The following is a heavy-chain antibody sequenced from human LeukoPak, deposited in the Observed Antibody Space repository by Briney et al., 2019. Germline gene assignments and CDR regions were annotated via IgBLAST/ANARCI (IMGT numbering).Heavy chain of an antibody. J-gene: IGHJ4*02. CDR3: ARGVYYFDY. Sequence: SQTLSLTCTVSGGSLSSGSYYWRWLRQPAGKGLEWIGRIYTSGSTNYNPSLKSRVTISVDTSKNQFSLKLSSVTAADTAVYYCARGVYYFDYWGQGTLVTVSS. V-gene: IGHV4-61*02. CDR2: IYTSGST. D-gene: IGHD5/OR15-5a*01. CDR1: GGSLSSGSYY.